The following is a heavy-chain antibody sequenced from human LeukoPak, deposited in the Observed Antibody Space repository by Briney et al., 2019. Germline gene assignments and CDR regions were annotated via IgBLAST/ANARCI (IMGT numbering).Heavy chain of an antibody. Sequence: PSETLSLTCIISGDSISNYYWSWIRQPAGKGLEWIGRIYTSGSTNYNPSLKSRVTMSLDTSNNQFSLRLSSVTAADTAVYFCARDRRTTGATANYYYMVVWGKGTTVTVSS. CDR1: GDSISNYY. D-gene: IGHD1-1*01. CDR2: IYTSGST. V-gene: IGHV4-4*07. CDR3: ARDRRTTGATANYYYMVV. J-gene: IGHJ6*03.